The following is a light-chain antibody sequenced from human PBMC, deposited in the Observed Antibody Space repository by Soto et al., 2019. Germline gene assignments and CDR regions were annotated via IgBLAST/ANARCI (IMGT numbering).Light chain of an antibody. Sequence: IVMTQSPATLSVSPGERVTLSCRASQSISTYLAWYQQKPGQAPRLLILGASTRATGIPARFSGSGSGSEFTLTISSLQSEDFAVYSCQQYNNWPLVTFGGGTKVEIK. CDR1: QSISTY. CDR3: QQYNNWPLVT. V-gene: IGKV3-15*01. CDR2: GAS. J-gene: IGKJ4*01.